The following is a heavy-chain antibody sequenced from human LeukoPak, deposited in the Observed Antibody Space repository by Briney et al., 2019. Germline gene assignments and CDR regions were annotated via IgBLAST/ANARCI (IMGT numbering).Heavy chain of an antibody. J-gene: IGHJ4*02. D-gene: IGHD3-22*01. CDR2: ISSSGSTI. Sequence: GGSLRLSCAASGFTFSDYYMSWIRQAPGKGLEWVSYISSSGSTIYYADSVKGRFTISRDNAKNSLYLQMNSPRAEDTAVYYCARMDYYDSSGYYYVDWGQGTLVTVSP. V-gene: IGHV3-11*01. CDR3: ARMDYYDSSGYYYVD. CDR1: GFTFSDYY.